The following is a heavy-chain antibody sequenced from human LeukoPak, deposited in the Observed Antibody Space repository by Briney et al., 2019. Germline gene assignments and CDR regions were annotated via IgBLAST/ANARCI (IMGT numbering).Heavy chain of an antibody. D-gene: IGHD6-13*01. CDR1: GGSISSYY. J-gene: IGHJ4*02. CDR2: IYYSGST. CDR3: ARDRGARFYSSSWLSLYYFDY. Sequence: SETLSLTCTVSGGSISSYYWSWIRQPPGKGLEWIGYIYYSGSTNYNPSLKSRVTISVDTSKNQFSLKLSSVTAADTAVYYCARDRGARFYSSSWLSLYYFDYWGQGTLVTVSS. V-gene: IGHV4-59*12.